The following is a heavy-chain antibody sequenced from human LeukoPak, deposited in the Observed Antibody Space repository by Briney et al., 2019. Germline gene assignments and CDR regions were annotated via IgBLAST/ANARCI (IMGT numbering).Heavy chain of an antibody. CDR3: TREAVWGTSDY. CDR1: GDGVSSNSAA. J-gene: IGHJ4*02. D-gene: IGHD3-16*01. CDR2: TYYRSKWYN. V-gene: IGHV6-1*01. Sequence: SQTLSLTCVISGDGVSSNSAAWTWIRQSPSRGFGWLGRTYYRSKWYNDYAVSVKSRITINPDTSRNQFSLQLNSVTPEDTAVYYCTREAVWGTSDYWAQGTLVTVSS.